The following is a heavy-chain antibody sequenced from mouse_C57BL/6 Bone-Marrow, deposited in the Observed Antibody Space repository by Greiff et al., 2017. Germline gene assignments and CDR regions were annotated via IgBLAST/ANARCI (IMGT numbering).Heavy chain of an antibody. V-gene: IGHV1-69*01. Sequence: VKLQQPGAELVMPGTSVKLSCKASGYTFTSYWMHWVKQRPGQGLEWIGEIDPSDSYTNYNQKFKGKSTLTVDKSSSTAYMQLSSLTSEDSAVYYCARSTYYYFDYWGQGTTLTVSS. J-gene: IGHJ2*01. CDR3: ARSTYYYFDY. CDR1: GYTFTSYW. D-gene: IGHD2-1*01. CDR2: IDPSDSYT.